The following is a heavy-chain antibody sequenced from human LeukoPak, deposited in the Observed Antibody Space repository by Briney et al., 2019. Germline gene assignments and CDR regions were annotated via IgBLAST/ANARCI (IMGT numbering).Heavy chain of an antibody. V-gene: IGHV1-8*01. CDR3: ARGLGGYQPLNWFDP. J-gene: IGHJ5*02. CDR2: MNPNSGNT. D-gene: IGHD5-12*01. CDR1: GYTFTSYD. Sequence: ASVKVSCKASGYTFTSYDINWVRQAPGQGVEWMGWMNPNSGNTVYAKKFQGRVTMTRNTTISTAYMELSSLRSEDTAVYYCARGLGGYQPLNWFDPWGQGTLVTVSS.